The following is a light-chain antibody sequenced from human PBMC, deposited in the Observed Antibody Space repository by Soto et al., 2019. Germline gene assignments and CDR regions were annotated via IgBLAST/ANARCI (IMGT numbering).Light chain of an antibody. V-gene: IGKV2-28*01. J-gene: IGKJ3*01. CDR2: LGS. CDR1: QSLLQSTGYNY. Sequence: DIVMTQSPLSLPVTPGEPVSISCRSSQSLLQSTGYNYLDWYLQKPGQSPQLLIQLGSMRASGVPDKITGSGSGIDFTLKISRVEAEDVGVYYCMQVLQTPVTFGPGTKVDI. CDR3: MQVLQTPVT.